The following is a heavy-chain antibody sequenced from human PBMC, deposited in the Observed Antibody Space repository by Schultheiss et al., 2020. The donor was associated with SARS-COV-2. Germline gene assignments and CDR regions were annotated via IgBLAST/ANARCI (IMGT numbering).Heavy chain of an antibody. CDR2: ISGSGGST. Sequence: GGSLRLSCAASGFTFSSYAMSWVRQAPGKGLEWVSAISGSGGSTYYADSVKGRFTISRDNSKNTLYLQMNSLRAEDTAVYYCAKEAKGYCSSTSCSTTVGFDPWGQGTLVTVSS. CDR1: GFTFSSYA. CDR3: AKEAKGYCSSTSCSTTVGFDP. J-gene: IGHJ5*02. V-gene: IGHV3-23*01. D-gene: IGHD2-2*01.